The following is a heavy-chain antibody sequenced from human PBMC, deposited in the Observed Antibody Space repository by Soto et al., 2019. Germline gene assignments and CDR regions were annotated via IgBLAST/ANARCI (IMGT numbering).Heavy chain of an antibody. CDR3: ARDPPNYYYDSRKGNWFDP. CDR1: GFTFSSYW. D-gene: IGHD3-22*01. CDR2: INSDGSST. Sequence: GGSLRLSCAASGFTFSSYWMHWVRQAPGKGLVWVSRINSDGSSTSYADSVKGRFTISRDNAKNTRYLQMNSLRAEDTAVYYCARDPPNYYYDSRKGNWFDPWGQGTLVTVSS. V-gene: IGHV3-74*01. J-gene: IGHJ5*02.